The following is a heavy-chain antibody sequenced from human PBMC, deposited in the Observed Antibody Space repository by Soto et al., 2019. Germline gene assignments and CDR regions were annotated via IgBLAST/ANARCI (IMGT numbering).Heavy chain of an antibody. V-gene: IGHV4-31*03. CDR3: ARNYGGDYSDY. Sequence: SETLSLTCTVSGGSISSGGYYWSWIRQHPGKGLKWIGYIYYSGSTYYNPSLKSRVTIPVDTSKNQFSLELSSVTAADTAVYYCARNYGGDYSDYWGQGALVTVAS. J-gene: IGHJ4*02. CDR2: IYYSGST. D-gene: IGHD2-21*01. CDR1: GGSISSGGYY.